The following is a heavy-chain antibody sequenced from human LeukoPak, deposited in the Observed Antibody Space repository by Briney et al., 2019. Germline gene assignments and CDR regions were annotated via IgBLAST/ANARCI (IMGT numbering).Heavy chain of an antibody. CDR2: ISGSGGST. V-gene: IGHV3-23*01. Sequence: TGGSLRLSCAASGFTFSSFAMSWVRQAPGKRLEWVSAISGSGGSTYYADSVKGRFTISRDNSKNTLFLQMNSLRAEDTAVYYCAKDRSCTGSSRNVGSWGQGTMVTVSS. J-gene: IGHJ3*01. CDR3: AKDRSCTGSSRNVGS. D-gene: IGHD2-8*02. CDR1: GFTFSSFA.